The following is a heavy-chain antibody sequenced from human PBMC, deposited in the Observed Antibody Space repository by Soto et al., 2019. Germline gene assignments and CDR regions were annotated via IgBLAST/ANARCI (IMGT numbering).Heavy chain of an antibody. CDR3: AKDLLTTYVPDYFEY. V-gene: IGHV3-30*18. CDR2: ISYDGSSR. CDR1: GFTFSNYG. Sequence: QVQLVESGGGVVQPGRSLRLSCAASGFTFSNYGMHWVRQAPGKGLEWVAVISYDGSSRYYADCVKGRFTISRDSSKNTLYLPMNSLRVEDTAVYYCAKDLLTTYVPDYFEYWGQGTLVTVSS. D-gene: IGHD4-17*01. J-gene: IGHJ4*02.